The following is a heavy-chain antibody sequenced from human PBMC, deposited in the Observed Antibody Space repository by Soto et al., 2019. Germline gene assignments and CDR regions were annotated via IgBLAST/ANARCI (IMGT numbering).Heavy chain of an antibody. Sequence: PSETLSLTCTVSGRSIRSYYWSWIRQPPGKGLEWIGYIYYSGSTNYSPSLKSRVTISVDTSKNQFSLKLSSVTAADTAVYYCARHSDYYYGMDVWGQGTTVTVSS. CDR2: IYYSGST. J-gene: IGHJ6*02. CDR3: ARHSDYYYGMDV. D-gene: IGHD3-10*01. V-gene: IGHV4-59*08. CDR1: GRSIRSYY.